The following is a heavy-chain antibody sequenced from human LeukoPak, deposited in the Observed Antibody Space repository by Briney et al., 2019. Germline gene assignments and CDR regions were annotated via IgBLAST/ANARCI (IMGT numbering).Heavy chain of an antibody. J-gene: IGHJ4*02. V-gene: IGHV1-2*02. CDR3: ARVGYCSSTSCYTYDY. D-gene: IGHD2-2*02. CDR1: GYTFTGYY. Sequence: GASAKVSCKASGYTFTGYYMHWVRQAPGQGLEWMGWINPNSGGTNYAQKFQGRVTMTRDTSISTAYMELSRLRSDDTAVYYCARVGYCSSTSCYTYDYWGQGTLVTVSS. CDR2: INPNSGGT.